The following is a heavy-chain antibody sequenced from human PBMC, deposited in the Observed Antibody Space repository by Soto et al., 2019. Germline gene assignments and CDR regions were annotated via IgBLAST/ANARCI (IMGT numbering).Heavy chain of an antibody. CDR2: IYYSGGT. J-gene: IGHJ4*02. CDR3: ARHCGAPTCLFDY. V-gene: IGHV4-59*08. D-gene: IGHD4-17*01. CDR1: GGSISGYV. Sequence: QVQLQESGPGLVKPSETLSLTCTVSGGSISGYVWSWIRQPPGKGLEWIGYIYYSGGTNYNPSLNSRVTIAVDTSNNQFSLKLSSVTAADTAVYYCARHCGAPTCLFDYWGQGTLVTVSS.